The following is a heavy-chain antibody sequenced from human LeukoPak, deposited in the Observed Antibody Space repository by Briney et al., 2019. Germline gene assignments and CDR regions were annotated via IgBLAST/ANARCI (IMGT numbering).Heavy chain of an antibody. CDR1: GFTFSSYA. CDR3: ATTVTTGGYFDY. Sequence: PGGSLRLSCEASGFTFSSYAMSWVRQAPGKGLEWVSAISGSGGSTHYADSVKGRFTISRDNSKNTVYLQMNSLRAEDTAVYYCATTVTTGGYFDYWGQGTLVTVSS. V-gene: IGHV3-23*01. D-gene: IGHD4-17*01. J-gene: IGHJ4*02. CDR2: ISGSGGST.